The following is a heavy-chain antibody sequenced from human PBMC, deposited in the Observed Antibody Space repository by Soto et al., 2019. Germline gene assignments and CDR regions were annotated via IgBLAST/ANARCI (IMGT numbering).Heavy chain of an antibody. CDR1: GYTFTDSY. V-gene: IGHV1-2*04. Sequence: ASVKVSCKASGYTFTDSYIHWVRQAPGNGLEWMGWISPSRGATQYAQKFQGWVTVTRDTATSTVYLDVSRLKSDGSAVYYCARELYDNGPSGLDVWGQGSTVTVSS. CDR2: ISPSRGAT. J-gene: IGHJ6*02. D-gene: IGHD3-22*01. CDR3: ARELYDNGPSGLDV.